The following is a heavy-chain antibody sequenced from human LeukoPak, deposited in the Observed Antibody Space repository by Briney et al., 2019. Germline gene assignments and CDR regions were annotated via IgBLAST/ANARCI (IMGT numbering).Heavy chain of an antibody. CDR2: IYYSGST. CDR1: GGSISSYY. J-gene: IGHJ6*02. V-gene: IGHV4-59*08. CDR3: ARQSPYGMDV. Sequence: SETLSLTCTVSGGSISSYYWSWIWQSPGKGLEWIGYIYYSGSTNYNPSLKSRVTISVDTSKNQFSLKLRSVTAADTAVYFCARQSPYGMDVWGQGTTVTVSS.